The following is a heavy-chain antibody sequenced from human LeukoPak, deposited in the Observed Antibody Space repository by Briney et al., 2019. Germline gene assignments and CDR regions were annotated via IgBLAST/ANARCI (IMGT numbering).Heavy chain of an antibody. Sequence: SETLSLTCAVYGGSFSGYYWSWIRQPPGKGLEWIGEINHSGSTNYNPSLKSRVTISVDTSKNQFSLKLSSVTAADTAVYYCATKTYDFWSGYHYYFDYWGQGTLVTVSS. CDR3: ATKTYDFWSGYHYYFDY. J-gene: IGHJ4*02. CDR1: GGSFSGYY. V-gene: IGHV4-34*01. D-gene: IGHD3-3*01. CDR2: INHSGST.